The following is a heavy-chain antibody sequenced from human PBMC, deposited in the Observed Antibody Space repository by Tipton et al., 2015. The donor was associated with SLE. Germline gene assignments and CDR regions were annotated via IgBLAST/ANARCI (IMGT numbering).Heavy chain of an antibody. D-gene: IGHD6-6*01. J-gene: IGHJ6*02. CDR2: IDYSGNT. V-gene: IGHV4-31*03. Sequence: TLSLTCTVSGGSIINGGYYWSWIRQHPGKGLEWIGYIDYSGNTYYKSSLKSRITVSLDTSRNQFSLQLRSVAAADTAVYYCARGGVGSSPSTDYYGMDVWGQGTTVTVSS. CDR3: ARGGVGSSPSTDYYGMDV. CDR1: GGSIINGGYY.